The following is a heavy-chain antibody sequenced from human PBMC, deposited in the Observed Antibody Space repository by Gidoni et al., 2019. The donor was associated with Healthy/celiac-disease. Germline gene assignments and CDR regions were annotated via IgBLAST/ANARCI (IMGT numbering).Heavy chain of an antibody. J-gene: IGHJ3*02. CDR1: GYTFTSYV. V-gene: IGHV1-18*01. CDR3: ARDTYYDILTGYRARDAFDI. Sequence: VQLVQSGAEVKKPGASVKVSCKASGYTFTSYVISWVRQAPGQGLEWMGWISAYNGNTNYAQKLQGRVTMTTDTSTSTAYMELRSLRSDDTAVYYCARDTYYDILTGYRARDAFDIWGQGTMVTVSS. CDR2: ISAYNGNT. D-gene: IGHD3-9*01.